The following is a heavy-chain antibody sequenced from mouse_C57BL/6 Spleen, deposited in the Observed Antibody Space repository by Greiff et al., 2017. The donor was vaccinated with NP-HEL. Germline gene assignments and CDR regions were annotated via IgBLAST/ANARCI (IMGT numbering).Heavy chain of an antibody. D-gene: IGHD2-5*01. CDR2: IWSGGST. CDR3: ASSLLYSNYAYYFDY. V-gene: IGHV2-2*01. CDR1: GFSLTSYG. J-gene: IGHJ2*01. Sequence: VQLMESGPGLVQPSQSLSITCTVSGFSLTSYGVHWVRQSPGKGLEWLGVIWSGGSTDYNAAFISRLSTSKDNSTGQVFFKMNSLQADDTAIYYCASSLLYSNYAYYFDYWGQGTTLTVSS.